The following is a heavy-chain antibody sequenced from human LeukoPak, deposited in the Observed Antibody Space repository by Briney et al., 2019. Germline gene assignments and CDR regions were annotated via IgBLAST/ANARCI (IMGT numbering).Heavy chain of an antibody. J-gene: IGHJ4*02. CDR3: TQTKIRFLEWFIFDY. D-gene: IGHD3-3*01. CDR1: GFTFGDYA. Sequence: GGSLRLSCTASGFTFGDYAMSWVRQAPGKGLEWVGFIRSKAYGGTTECAASVKGRFTISRDDSKSIAYLQMNSLKTEDTAVYYCTQTKIRFLEWFIFDYWGQGTLVTVSS. V-gene: IGHV3-49*04. CDR2: IRSKAYGGTT.